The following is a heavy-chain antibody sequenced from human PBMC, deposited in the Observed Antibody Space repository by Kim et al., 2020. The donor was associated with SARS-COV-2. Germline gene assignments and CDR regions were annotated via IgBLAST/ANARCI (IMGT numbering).Heavy chain of an antibody. J-gene: IGHJ6*02. CDR3: GEDAYGSGSYYYYYGMDV. D-gene: IGHD3-10*01. V-gene: IGHV3-15*01. Sequence: GRFTISRDDSKNTLYLQMNSLKTEDTAVYYCGEDAYGSGSYYYYYGMDVWGQGTTVTVSS.